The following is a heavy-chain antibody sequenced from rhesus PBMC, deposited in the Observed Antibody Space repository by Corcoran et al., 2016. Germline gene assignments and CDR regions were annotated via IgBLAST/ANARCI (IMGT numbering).Heavy chain of an antibody. Sequence: QVTLKESGPALVKPTQTLTLTCTFSGFSISTTGAHVGWIRQLPGKALEWLATIYWNEGKYYSTSLKRSLTITKDTSKNQVVLTITNMDPVDTATYYCARAPHPSGTTFGYWGQGVLVTVSS. CDR3: ARAPHPSGTTFGY. V-gene: IGHV2-95*01. CDR1: GFSISTTGAH. CDR2: IYWNEGK. J-gene: IGHJ4*01. D-gene: IGHD1-20*01.